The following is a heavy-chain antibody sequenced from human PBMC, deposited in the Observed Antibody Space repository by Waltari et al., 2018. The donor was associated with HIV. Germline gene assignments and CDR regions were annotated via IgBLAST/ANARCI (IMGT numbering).Heavy chain of an antibody. Sequence: EGQVVESGGGLVKPGGSLRVPCAGFQLTFEEVWMTWVRQAPGKGLEWVGRIKSKRDGGATDYAASVKGRFVISRDDSQNTLYLQMSGLRTEDTAMYYCTTGGYPTEAFDVWGQGTMVTVSP. CDR1: QLTFEEVW. D-gene: IGHD5-12*01. CDR3: TTGGYPTEAFDV. CDR2: IKSKRDGGAT. J-gene: IGHJ3*01. V-gene: IGHV3-15*01.